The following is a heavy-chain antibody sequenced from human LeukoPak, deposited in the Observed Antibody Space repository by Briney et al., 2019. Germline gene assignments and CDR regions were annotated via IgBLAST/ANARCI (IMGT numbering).Heavy chain of an antibody. CDR3: ARAPIVVVPAAPHDAFDI. CDR2: IYYSGST. D-gene: IGHD2-2*01. J-gene: IGHJ3*02. Sequence: TLSLTCTVSGGSISSGDYYWSWIRQHPGKGLEWIGYIYYSGSTYYNPSLKSRVTISVDTSKNQFSLKLSSVTAADTAVYYCARAPIVVVPAAPHDAFDIWGQGTMVTVSS. CDR1: GGSISSGDYY. V-gene: IGHV4-31*03.